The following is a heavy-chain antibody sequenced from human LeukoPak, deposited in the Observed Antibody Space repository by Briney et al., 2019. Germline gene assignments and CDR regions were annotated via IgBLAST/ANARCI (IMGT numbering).Heavy chain of an antibody. CDR1: GFTFSSYA. V-gene: IGHV3-23*01. CDR2: ISGSGGST. CDR3: ARDRNSSGWHNWFDP. Sequence: GGSLRLSCAASGFTFSSYAMSWVRQAPGKGLEWVSAISGSGGSTYYADSVKGRFTISRDNSKNTLYLQMNSLRAEDTAVYYCARDRNSSGWHNWFDPWGQGTLVTVSS. D-gene: IGHD6-19*01. J-gene: IGHJ5*02.